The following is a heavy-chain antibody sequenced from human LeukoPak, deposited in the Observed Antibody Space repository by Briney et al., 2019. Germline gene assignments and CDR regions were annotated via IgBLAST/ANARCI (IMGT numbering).Heavy chain of an antibody. J-gene: IGHJ4*02. CDR1: GYTFSSYA. V-gene: IGHV3-23*01. CDR3: AKGPSGHDFWSGYYLY. D-gene: IGHD3-3*01. CDR2: IRGRGGST. Sequence: GGSLRLSCAASGYTFSSYAMSWAPQARGKGLEWVSAIRGRGGSTYYAASVKGRFTISSDNSKNTLNLQMNSLRAEDTAVYYCAKGPSGHDFWSGYYLYWGQGTLVTVSS.